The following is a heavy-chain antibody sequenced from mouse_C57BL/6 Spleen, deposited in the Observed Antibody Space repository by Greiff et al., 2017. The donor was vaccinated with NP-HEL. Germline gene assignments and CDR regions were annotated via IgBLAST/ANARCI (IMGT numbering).Heavy chain of an antibody. CDR1: GYTFTSYW. J-gene: IGHJ1*03. CDR2: IHPNSGST. Sequence: QVQLQQPGAELVKPGASVKLSCKASGYTFTSYWMHWVKQRPGQGLEWIGMIHPNSGSTNYNEKFKSKATLTVDKSSSTAYMQLSSLTSEDSAVYCCAKITVGENWYFDVWGTGTTVTVSS. CDR3: AKITVGENWYFDV. D-gene: IGHD1-1*01. V-gene: IGHV1-64*01.